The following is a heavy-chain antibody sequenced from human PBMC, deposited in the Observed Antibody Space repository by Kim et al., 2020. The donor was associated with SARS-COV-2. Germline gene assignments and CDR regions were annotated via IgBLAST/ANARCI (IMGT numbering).Heavy chain of an antibody. D-gene: IGHD1-26*01. CDR3: ASGVYSGSYYFDY. V-gene: IGHV5-51*01. J-gene: IGHJ4*02. Sequence: YSPSFQGQVTISADKSISTAYLQWSSLKASDTAMYYCASGVYSGSYYFDYWGQGTLVTVSS.